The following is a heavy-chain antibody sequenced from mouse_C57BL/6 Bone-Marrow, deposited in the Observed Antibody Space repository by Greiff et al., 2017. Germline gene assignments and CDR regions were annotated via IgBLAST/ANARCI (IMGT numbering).Heavy chain of an antibody. CDR2: IYPRSGNT. CDR1: GYTFTSYG. CDR3: AGKDGYFDF. J-gene: IGHJ2*01. Sequence: VQLQESGAELARPGASVKLSCTASGYTFTSYGISWVKQRTGQGLEWIGEIYPRSGNTYYNEKFKGKATLTADKSSCTAYMGLRSLTTEDSAVYFCAGKDGYFDFWGQGTTLTVSS. V-gene: IGHV1-81*01.